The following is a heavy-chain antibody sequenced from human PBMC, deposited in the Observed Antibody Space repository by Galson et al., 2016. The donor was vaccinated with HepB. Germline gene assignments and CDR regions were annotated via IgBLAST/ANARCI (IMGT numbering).Heavy chain of an antibody. CDR3: ARGAPSYYFGSSAYCDN. CDR2: IYYSGTT. V-gene: IGHV4-30-4*01. CDR1: GGSISSGDYY. D-gene: IGHD3-22*01. J-gene: IGHJ4*02. Sequence: LSLTCTVSGGSISSGDYYWTWIRQPPGKGLEWIGYIYYSGTTYYNPSLKSRISMSVDTSMNQFSLKLISVTAADTAVYYCARGAPSYYFGSSAYCDNWGQGTLVTVSS.